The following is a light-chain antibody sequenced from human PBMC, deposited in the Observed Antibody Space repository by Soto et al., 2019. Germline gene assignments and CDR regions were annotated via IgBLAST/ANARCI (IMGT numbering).Light chain of an antibody. Sequence: QSVLTQPPSVSGAPGQRVTISCAGSSSNIGAGYNVHWYQHLPGRAPKLLIFGNDNRPSGVPDRFSASKSGSSASLAISGLQSEDEADYYCQSYDKSLSGFYVFGTGTTVTVL. V-gene: IGLV1-40*01. J-gene: IGLJ1*01. CDR1: SSNIGAGYN. CDR2: GND. CDR3: QSYDKSLSGFYV.